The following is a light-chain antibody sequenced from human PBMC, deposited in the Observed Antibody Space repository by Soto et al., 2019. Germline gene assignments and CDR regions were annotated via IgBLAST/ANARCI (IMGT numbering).Light chain of an antibody. CDR2: TNN. Sequence: QSVLTQPPSASGAPGQRVTISCTGSNSDIGASTDVHWYQQLPGTAPKLVNYTNNNPPSGVPDRFSASKSGTSASLAITGLEADDEADYYCQCYDSSLRGVFGTGSKVTVL. CDR3: QCYDSSLRGV. V-gene: IGLV1-40*01. CDR1: NSDIGASTD. J-gene: IGLJ1*01.